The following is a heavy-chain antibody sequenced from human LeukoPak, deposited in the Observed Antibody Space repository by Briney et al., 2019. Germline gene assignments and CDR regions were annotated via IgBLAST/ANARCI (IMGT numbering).Heavy chain of an antibody. CDR1: GGTFSSYA. D-gene: IGHD3-9*01. V-gene: IGHV1-69*05. CDR2: IIPIFGTA. CDR3: AREVRKMNYFDWSTTGDYYYGMDV. J-gene: IGHJ6*02. Sequence: GASVKVSCKASGGTFSSYAISWVRQAPGQGLEWMGGIIPIFGTANYAQKLQGRVTMTTDTSTSTAYMELRSLRSDDTAVYYCAREVRKMNYFDWSTTGDYYYGMDVWGQGTTVTVSS.